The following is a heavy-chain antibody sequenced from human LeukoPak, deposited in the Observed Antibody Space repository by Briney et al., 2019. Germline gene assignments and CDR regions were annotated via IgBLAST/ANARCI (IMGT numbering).Heavy chain of an antibody. J-gene: IGHJ1*01. V-gene: IGHV3-7*01. CDR2: IHPDGSVK. D-gene: IGHD2-15*01. CDR3: ASTFPYCGDGSCAL. Sequence: GGSLRLSCLGTGLAFKNYLMTWVRQAPGEGLEWVANIHPDGSVKNYVDAVRGRFTISRDNAKNTLYLQLDKLRADDTAVYYCASTFPYCGDGSCALGGQGTLVIVSS. CDR1: GLAFKNYL.